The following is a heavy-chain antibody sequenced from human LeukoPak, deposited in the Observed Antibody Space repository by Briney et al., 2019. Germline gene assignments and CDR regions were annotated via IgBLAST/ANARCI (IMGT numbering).Heavy chain of an antibody. CDR2: IKQDGSEK. D-gene: IGHD4-17*01. J-gene: IGHJ4*02. V-gene: IGHV3-7*01. CDR3: ARHPYGVLDY. CDR1: GFTFNIYW. Sequence: GGSLRLSCVASGFTFNIYWMSWVRQAPGKGLEWVANIKQDGSEKYYVDSVKGRFTISRDNAKNSLYLQMNYLRAEDTAVYYCARHPYGVLDYWGQGTLVTVSS.